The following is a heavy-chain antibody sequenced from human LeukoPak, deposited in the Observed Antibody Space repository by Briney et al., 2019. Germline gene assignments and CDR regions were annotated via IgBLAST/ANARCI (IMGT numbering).Heavy chain of an antibody. CDR1: GDSMSRSPHY. CDR2: IYYSGNT. V-gene: IGHV4-61*01. J-gene: IGHJ3*02. Sequence: PSQTLSLTCTVSGDSMSRSPHYWIWIRQPPGKGLEWIGYIYYSGNTNSNPSLKSRVTISLDTSKNQFSLKLSSVTAAGTAVYYCARLGSPPRRRPIVVVPAALFAPRGAFDIWGQGTMVTVSS. D-gene: IGHD2-2*01. CDR3: ARLGSPPRRRPIVVVPAALFAPRGAFDI.